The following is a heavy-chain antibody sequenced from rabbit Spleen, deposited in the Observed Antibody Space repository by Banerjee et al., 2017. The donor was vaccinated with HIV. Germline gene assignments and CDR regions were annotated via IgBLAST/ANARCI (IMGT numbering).Heavy chain of an antibody. J-gene: IGHJ6*01. CDR2: IRGDSGSAT. CDR3: ARDTGSSFSSYGMDL. D-gene: IGHD8-1*01. V-gene: IGHV1S40*01. CDR1: GIDFSRAYY. Sequence: QSLEESGGDLVKPGASLTLTCKASGIDFSRAYYMCWVRQAPGKGLEWIACIRGDSGSATWYANWAKGRFTISKTSSTTVTLQMTSLTAADTATYFCARDTGSSFSSYGMDLWGQGTLVTVS.